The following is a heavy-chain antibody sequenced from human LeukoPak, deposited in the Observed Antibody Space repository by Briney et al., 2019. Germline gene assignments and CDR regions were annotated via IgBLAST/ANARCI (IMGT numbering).Heavy chain of an antibody. D-gene: IGHD4-17*01. V-gene: IGHV3-74*01. CDR1: GXTFSSYW. J-gene: IGHJ6*02. CDR2: INSDGSST. CDR3: ARVPVTTSYYYGMDV. Sequence: PGGSLRLSCAASGXTFSSYWMHWVRQAPGKGLVWVSRINSDGSSTSYADSVKGRFTISRDNAKNTLYLQMNSLRAEDTAVYYCARVPVTTSYYYGMDVWGQGTTVTVSS.